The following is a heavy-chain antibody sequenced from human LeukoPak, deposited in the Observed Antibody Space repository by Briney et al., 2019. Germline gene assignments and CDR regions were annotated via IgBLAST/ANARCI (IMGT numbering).Heavy chain of an antibody. V-gene: IGHV6-1*01. D-gene: IGHD6-6*01. CDR3: ARGFVAARYYYYYYMDV. J-gene: IGHJ6*03. CDR2: TYYRSKWYN. CDR1: GDSVSSNSAA. Sequence: SQTLSLTCAISGDSVSSNSAAWNWIRQSPSRGLEWLGRTYYRSKWYNDYAVSVKSRITINPDTSKNQFSLQLNSVTPEDTAMYYCARGFVAARYYYYYYMDVWGKGTTVTVSS.